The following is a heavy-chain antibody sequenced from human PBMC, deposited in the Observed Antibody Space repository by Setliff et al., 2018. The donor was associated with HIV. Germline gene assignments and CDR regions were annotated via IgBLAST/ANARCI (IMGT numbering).Heavy chain of an antibody. Sequence: SETLSLTCTVSGGSISSHYWSWIRQPPGKGLEWIGYIYYSGSTNYNPSLKSRVTISVDTSKNQFSLKLSSVTASDTAVYYCARDRRIYYDSSGYYDAFDIWGQGTMVTVSS. V-gene: IGHV4-59*11. J-gene: IGHJ3*02. CDR2: IYYSGST. CDR3: ARDRRIYYDSSGYYDAFDI. CDR1: GGSISSHY. D-gene: IGHD3-22*01.